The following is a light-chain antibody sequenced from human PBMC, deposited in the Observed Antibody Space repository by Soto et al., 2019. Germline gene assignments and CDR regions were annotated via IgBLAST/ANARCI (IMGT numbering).Light chain of an antibody. CDR2: DSS. V-gene: IGKV1-39*01. J-gene: IGKJ1*01. CDR3: QQSYNPPRT. Sequence: DIQMTQSPSSLSASVGDRVTITCRASQSISTYLNWYQQNPGKAPKLVIYDSSTLQSGVPSRFSGSGSGTDFTLTISSLQPEDFATYFCQQSYNPPRTFGQGTKVEIK. CDR1: QSISTY.